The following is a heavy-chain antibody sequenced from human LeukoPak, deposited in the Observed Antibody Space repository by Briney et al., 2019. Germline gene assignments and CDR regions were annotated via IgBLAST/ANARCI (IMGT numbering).Heavy chain of an antibody. V-gene: IGHV1-18*01. CDR2: ISGYNDNT. Sequence: ASVKVSCKASGDTFISYGISWVRQAPGQGLEWMGWISGYNDNTNFAQNFQGRVTLTRDKSTSTDYMELRRLRSDDTAVYYCARFGVVEWEQWVDPWFDSWGQGTLVTVSS. CDR1: GDTFISYG. D-gene: IGHD1-26*01. J-gene: IGHJ5*01. CDR3: ARFGVVEWEQWVDPWFDS.